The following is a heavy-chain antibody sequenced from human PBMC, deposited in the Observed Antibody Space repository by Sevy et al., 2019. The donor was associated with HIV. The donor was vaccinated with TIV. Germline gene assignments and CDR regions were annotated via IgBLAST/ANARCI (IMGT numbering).Heavy chain of an antibody. J-gene: IGHJ5*02. D-gene: IGHD3-22*01. CDR2: ITSSGSSI. CDR3: ARNGGAYDTGFDP. CDR1: GFTFSNYE. Sequence: GGSLRLSCAASGFTFSNYEMNWVRQAPGKGLEWVSHITSSGSSIYYADSVKGQLTSSRDNAKNSLYLQMNSLRVEDTAVYYCARNGGAYDTGFDPWGQGTLVTVSS. V-gene: IGHV3-48*03.